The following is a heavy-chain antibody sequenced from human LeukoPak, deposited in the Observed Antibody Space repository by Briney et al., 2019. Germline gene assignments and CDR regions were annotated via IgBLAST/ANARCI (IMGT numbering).Heavy chain of an antibody. CDR3: ASYHYDILTGYYGPLQY. J-gene: IGHJ4*02. CDR2: IYYSGST. Sequence: AETLSLTCTVSGGSISSSSYYWGWIRQPPGKGLEWIGSIYYSGSTYYNPSLKSRVTISVDTSKNQFSLKLSSVTAADTAVYYCASYHYDILTGYYGPLQYWGQGTLVTVSS. V-gene: IGHV4-39*01. CDR1: GGSISSSSYY. D-gene: IGHD3-9*01.